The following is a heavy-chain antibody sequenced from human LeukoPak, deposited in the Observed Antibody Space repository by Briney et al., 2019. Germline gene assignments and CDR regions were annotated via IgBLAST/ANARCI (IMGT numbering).Heavy chain of an antibody. D-gene: IGHD3-22*01. Sequence: SVKVSCKASGGTLSSYAITWVRQAPGQGLEWMGGIIPMFGTTNFAQKFQGRVTITADESTSTAYMELSSLRSEDTAVYYCARGVARKHYYDSSGYLEYFQHWGQGTLVTVSS. CDR1: GGTLSSYA. J-gene: IGHJ1*01. CDR2: IIPMFGTT. V-gene: IGHV1-69*13. CDR3: ARGVARKHYYDSSGYLEYFQH.